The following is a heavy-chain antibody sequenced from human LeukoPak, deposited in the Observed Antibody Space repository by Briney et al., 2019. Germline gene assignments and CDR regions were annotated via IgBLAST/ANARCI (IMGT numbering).Heavy chain of an antibody. CDR1: DGSISSSSYY. J-gene: IGHJ4*02. D-gene: IGHD5-12*01. V-gene: IGHV4-39*01. CDR2: ISYSGST. Sequence: SETLSLTCTVSDGSISSSSYYWGWIRQPPGKGLEWIGSISYSGSTCYNPSLQSRVTISVDTSKNQFSLKLSSVTAADTAVYYCARQGWLRSLVVDYWGQGTLVTVSS. CDR3: ARQGWLRSLVVDY.